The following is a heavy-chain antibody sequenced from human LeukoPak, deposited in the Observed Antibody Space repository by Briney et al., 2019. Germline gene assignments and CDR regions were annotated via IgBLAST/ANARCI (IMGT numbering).Heavy chain of an antibody. CDR3: ARDLYYYDSSGPFDY. V-gene: IGHV1-69*01. Sequence: SVKVSCKASGGTFISYAISWVRQAPGQGLEWVGGIIPIFGTANYAQKFQGRVTITADESTSTAYMELSSLRSEDTAVYYCARDLYYYDSSGPFDYWGQGTLVTVSS. J-gene: IGHJ4*02. CDR2: IIPIFGTA. CDR1: GGTFISYA. D-gene: IGHD3-22*01.